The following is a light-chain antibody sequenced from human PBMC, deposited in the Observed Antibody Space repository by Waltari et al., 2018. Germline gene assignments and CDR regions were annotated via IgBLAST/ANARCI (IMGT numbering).Light chain of an antibody. Sequence: DIQMTQSPSSLSASVGDRVTITCRASQAISNSLAWYQQKPGKAPKLLLYATASLESGVPSRFSGSGSGTDYTLTISSLQPEDFATYYCQQFYGTPRTFGQGTKLDIK. CDR1: QAISNS. V-gene: IGKV1-NL1*01. CDR2: ATA. CDR3: QQFYGTPRT. J-gene: IGKJ2*01.